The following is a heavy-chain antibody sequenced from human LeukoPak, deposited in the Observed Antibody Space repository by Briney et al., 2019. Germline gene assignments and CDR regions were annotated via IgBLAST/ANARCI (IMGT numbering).Heavy chain of an antibody. CDR3: AELWFGELFF. Sequence: PGGSLRLSCAASGFTFSSYSMNRVRQAPGKGLEWVSYISSSSSTIYYADSVKGRFTISRDNAKNSLYLQMNSLRAEDTAVYYCAELWFGELFFWGQGTLVTVSS. J-gene: IGHJ4*02. CDR1: GFTFSSYS. D-gene: IGHD3-10*01. CDR2: ISSSSSTI. V-gene: IGHV3-48*01.